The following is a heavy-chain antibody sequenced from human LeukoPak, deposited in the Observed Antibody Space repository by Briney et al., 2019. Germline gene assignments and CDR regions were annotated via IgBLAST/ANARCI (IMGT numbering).Heavy chain of an antibody. Sequence: GGSLRLSCAASGFTFSDYYMDWVRQAPGKGLEWVGRIRNKANSYTTDYAASVKGRFTISRDNSKNTLYLQMNSLRAEDTAVYYCAKDFDSSGYYFYYFDYWGQGTLVTVSS. CDR1: GFTFSDYY. CDR2: IRNKANSYTT. J-gene: IGHJ4*02. D-gene: IGHD3-22*01. CDR3: AKDFDSSGYYFYYFDY. V-gene: IGHV3-72*01.